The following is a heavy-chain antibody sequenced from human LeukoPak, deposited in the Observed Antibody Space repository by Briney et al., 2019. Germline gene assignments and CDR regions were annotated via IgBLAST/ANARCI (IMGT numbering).Heavy chain of an antibody. CDR2: VSGSGGST. CDR3: AKVPVSYSSGWSNFDY. D-gene: IGHD6-19*01. J-gene: IGHJ4*02. CDR1: GFTFSSYA. V-gene: IGHV3-23*01. Sequence: GGSLRLSCAASGFTFSSYAMTWVRQAPGKGLEWVSGVSGSGGSTYYADSVKGRFTISRDNSKNTLYLQMNSLRAEDTAVYYCAKVPVSYSSGWSNFDYWGRGTLVTVSS.